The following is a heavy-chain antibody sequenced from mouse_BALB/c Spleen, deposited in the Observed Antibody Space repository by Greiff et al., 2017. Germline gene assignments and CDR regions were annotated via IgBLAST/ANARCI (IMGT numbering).Heavy chain of an antibody. CDR1: GYTFTSYW. V-gene: IGHV1S81*02. CDR3: ARYYGSSSYFDY. D-gene: IGHD1-1*01. J-gene: IGHJ2*01. CDR2: INPSNGRT. Sequence: QVQLQQPGAELVKPGASVKLSCKASGYTFTSYWMHWVKQRPGQGLEWIGEINPSNGRTNYNEKFKSKATLTVDKSSSTADMQLSSLTSEDSAVYYCARYYGSSSYFDYWGQGTTLTVSS.